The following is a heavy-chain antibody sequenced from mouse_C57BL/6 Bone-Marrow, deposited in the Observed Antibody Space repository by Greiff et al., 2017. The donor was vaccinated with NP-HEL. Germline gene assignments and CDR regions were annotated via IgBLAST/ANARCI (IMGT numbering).Heavy chain of an antibody. V-gene: IGHV14-3*01. J-gene: IGHJ2*01. D-gene: IGHD1-1*01. CDR2: IDPANGNT. CDR3: ARNYYGSSYDDY. Sequence: VHVKQSVAELVRPGASVKLSCTASGFNIKNTYMHWVKQRPEQGLEWIGRIDPANGNTKYAPKFQGKATITADTSSNTAYLQLSSLTSEDTAIYYCARNYYGSSYDDYWGQGTTLTVSS. CDR1: GFNIKNTY.